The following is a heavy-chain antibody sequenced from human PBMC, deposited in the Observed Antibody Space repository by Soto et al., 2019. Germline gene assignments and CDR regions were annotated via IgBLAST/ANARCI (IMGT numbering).Heavy chain of an antibody. D-gene: IGHD6-13*01. CDR2: ISYDGSNK. J-gene: IGHJ5*02. CDR1: GFTFSSYG. Sequence: PGGSLRLSCAASGFTFSSYGMHWVRQAPGKGLEWVAVISYDGSNKYYADSVKGRFTISRDNSKNTLYLQMNSLRAEDTAVYYCAKGWDSSSYNWFDPWGQGTLVTVSS. CDR3: AKGWDSSSYNWFDP. V-gene: IGHV3-30*18.